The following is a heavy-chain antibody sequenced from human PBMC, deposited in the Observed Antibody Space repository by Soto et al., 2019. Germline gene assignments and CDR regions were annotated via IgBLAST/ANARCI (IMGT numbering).Heavy chain of an antibody. D-gene: IGHD6-19*01. CDR1: GFTFDDYG. CDR2: INWNGGST. J-gene: IGHJ3*02. CDR3: ARDAASAVAFDDAFDI. V-gene: IGHV3-20*01. Sequence: GGSLRLSCAASGFTFDDYGMCWVRQAPGKGLEWVSGINWNGGSTGYADSVKGRFTISRDNAKNSLYLQMNSLRAEDTALYHCARDAASAVAFDDAFDIWGQGTMVTVSS.